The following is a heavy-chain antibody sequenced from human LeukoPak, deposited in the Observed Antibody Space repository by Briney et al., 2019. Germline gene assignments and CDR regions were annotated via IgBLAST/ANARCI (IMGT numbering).Heavy chain of an antibody. Sequence: GGSLRLTCLGSGFNFRYFWMSWVRQDPGKGLEWVANINHDGRETYYADSVKGRFIISRDNAMDSLYLQMNSLRAEDAAVYYCAKGYIIAGRQWYLDLWGRGTLVGVSS. CDR2: INHDGRET. CDR1: GFNFRYFW. V-gene: IGHV3-7*01. J-gene: IGHJ2*01. D-gene: IGHD6-13*01. CDR3: AKGYIIAGRQWYLDL.